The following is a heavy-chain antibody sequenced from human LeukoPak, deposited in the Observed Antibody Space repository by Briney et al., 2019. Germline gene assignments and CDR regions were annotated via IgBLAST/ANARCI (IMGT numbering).Heavy chain of an antibody. CDR3: AREKRDYCSGGSCYSYLDY. Sequence: PGGSLRLSCAASGFTVSSNYMSWVRQAPGKGLEWVSVIYSGGSTYYADSVKGRFTISRDISKNTLYLQMNSLRAEDTAVYYCAREKRDYCSGGSCYSYLDYWGQGTLVTVSS. J-gene: IGHJ4*02. V-gene: IGHV3-66*02. CDR2: IYSGGST. D-gene: IGHD2-15*01. CDR1: GFTVSSNY.